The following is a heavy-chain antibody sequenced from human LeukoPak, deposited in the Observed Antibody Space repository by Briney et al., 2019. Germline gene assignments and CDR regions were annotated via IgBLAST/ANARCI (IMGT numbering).Heavy chain of an antibody. CDR2: ISWNSGSI. CDR3: AKGHTYGLGESYLDF. CDR1: DYTFDDYA. V-gene: IGHV3-9*01. Sequence: PLGLSCEASDYTFDDYAIHWVRPAPGRGLEWVSAISWNSGSIGYADSAKGRFTISRDNGKNSLYLQMNSLRTEDTALYYCAKGHTYGLGESYLDFWGQGTLVSVSS. D-gene: IGHD5-18*01. J-gene: IGHJ4*02.